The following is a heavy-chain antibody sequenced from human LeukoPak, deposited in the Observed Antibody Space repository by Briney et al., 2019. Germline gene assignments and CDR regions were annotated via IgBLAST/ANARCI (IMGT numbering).Heavy chain of an antibody. D-gene: IGHD1-20*01. CDR2: IKQDGIEK. V-gene: IGHV3-7*05. CDR1: GFTFSKYC. J-gene: IGHJ3*02. CDR3: ARDWGNWINAFDI. Sequence: GGSLRLSCATSGFTFSKYCMSWVRQAPGKGLEWVANIKQDGIEKYYVDSVKGRFTISRDNAKNSLYLQMSSLRAEDTAVYYCARDWGNWINAFDIWGQGTVVTVSS.